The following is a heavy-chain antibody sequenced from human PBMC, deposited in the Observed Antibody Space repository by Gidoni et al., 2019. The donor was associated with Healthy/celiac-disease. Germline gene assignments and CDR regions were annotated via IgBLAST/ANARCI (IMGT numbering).Heavy chain of an antibody. J-gene: IGHJ5*02. D-gene: IGHD2-2*01. CDR3: ASRAGVVPAARTIGWFDP. V-gene: IGHV3-23*01. CDR2: ISGSGGIT. CDR1: GFPCSSYA. Sequence: EVQRLESGGGLVQPGGSLRLSCAASGFPCSSYAMSWVRQAPGKGLEWVSAISGSGGITYYADSVNGRFTISRDNSKNTLYLQMNSLRAEDTSVYYCASRAGVVPAARTIGWFDPWGQGTLVTVSS.